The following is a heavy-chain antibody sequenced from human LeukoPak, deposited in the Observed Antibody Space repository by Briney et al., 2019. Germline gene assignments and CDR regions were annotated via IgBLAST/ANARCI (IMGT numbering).Heavy chain of an antibody. CDR3: ARALSWTTDSYYYMDV. D-gene: IGHD3/OR15-3a*01. V-gene: IGHV1-8*01. CDR2: MNPSSGNT. Sequence: ASVKVSCKASGYTFTSYDINWVRQATGQGLEWMGWMNPSSGNTGYAQKFQGRVTMTKNTSITTAYMELSSLRSEDTAVYYCARALSWTTDSYYYMDVWGKGTTVTVS. J-gene: IGHJ6*03. CDR1: GYTFTSYD.